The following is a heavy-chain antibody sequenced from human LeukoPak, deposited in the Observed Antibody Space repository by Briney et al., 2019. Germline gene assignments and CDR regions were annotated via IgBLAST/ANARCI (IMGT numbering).Heavy chain of an antibody. Sequence: PGGSLRLSCAASGLTINTNYMNWVRQAPGRGLEWLSVNYPGGVTKYAESVKGRFTVSRDIAKNTVYLEMNDLRAEDTALYYCAREIGYYFDSDDSRLRGRLDVWGKGTSVTVSS. D-gene: IGHD3-22*01. CDR1: GLTINTNY. CDR2: NYPGGVT. V-gene: IGHV3-53*01. J-gene: IGHJ6*04. CDR3: AREIGYYFDSDDSRLRGRLDV.